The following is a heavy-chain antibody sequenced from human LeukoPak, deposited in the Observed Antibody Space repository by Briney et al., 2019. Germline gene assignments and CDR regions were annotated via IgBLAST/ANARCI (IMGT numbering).Heavy chain of an antibody. CDR1: GFTVSRKY. D-gene: IGHD4/OR15-4a*01. CDR3: IRDYGDY. V-gene: IGHV3-53*01. Sequence: GGSLRLSCAASGFTVSRKYMSWVRQAPGKGLEWVAVIYTDASTYYADSVKGRFTISRDNSKNTVYLQMNSLRAEDTAAYYCIRDYGDYWGQGTLVTVSS. CDR2: IYTDAST. J-gene: IGHJ4*02.